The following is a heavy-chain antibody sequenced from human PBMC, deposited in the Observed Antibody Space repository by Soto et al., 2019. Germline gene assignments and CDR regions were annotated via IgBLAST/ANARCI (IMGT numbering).Heavy chain of an antibody. CDR3: AGGERETAMENV. D-gene: IGHD5-18*01. CDR2: IIPIFGIA. J-gene: IGHJ6*02. CDR1: GGTLLSYT. Sequence: QVQLVQSGAEVKKPGSSVKVSCKASGGTLLSYTISWVRQAPGQGLEWMGGIIPIFGIANYAQKFQGRVTITADESTGVAYMELSSLRSEDTAVYYCAGGERETAMENVCGQGTTVTVSS. V-gene: IGHV1-69*01.